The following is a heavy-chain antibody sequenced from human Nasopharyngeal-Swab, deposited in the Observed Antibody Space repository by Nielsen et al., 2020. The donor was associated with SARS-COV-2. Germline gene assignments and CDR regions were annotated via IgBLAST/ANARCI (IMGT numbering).Heavy chain of an antibody. V-gene: IGHV4-59*01. Sequence: SETLSSPCTVLGGSISSYYWSWIRQPPGKGLEWIGYIYYSGSTHYNPSLKSRVTISVDTSKNQFSLKLSSVTAADTAVYYCARADYYYDSSGYFAGYYFDYWGQGTLVTVSS. CDR2: IYYSGST. D-gene: IGHD3-22*01. J-gene: IGHJ4*02. CDR3: ARADYYYDSSGYFAGYYFDY. CDR1: GGSISSYY.